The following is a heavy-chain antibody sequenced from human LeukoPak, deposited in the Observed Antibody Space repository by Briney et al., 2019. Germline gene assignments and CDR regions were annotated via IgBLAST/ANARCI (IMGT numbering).Heavy chain of an antibody. CDR1: GFTFSSYA. CDR2: ISGSGGST. V-gene: IGHV3-23*01. J-gene: IGHJ4*02. CDR3: AKSAPGELRTKREFDY. Sequence: PGGSPRLSCAASGFTFSSYAMSWVRQAPGKGLEWVSAISGSGGSTYYADSVKGRFTISRDNSKNTLYLQMNSLRAEDTAVYYCAKSAPGELRTKREFDYWGQGTLVTVSS. D-gene: IGHD1-26*01.